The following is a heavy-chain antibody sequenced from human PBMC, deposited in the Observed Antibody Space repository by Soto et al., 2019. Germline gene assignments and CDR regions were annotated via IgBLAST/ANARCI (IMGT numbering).Heavy chain of an antibody. D-gene: IGHD3-9*01. CDR2: IFYSGST. Sequence: QLQLQESGPGLVRPSETLSLTCTVSGGSISSTSYYWGWVRQPPGKGLEWIGGIFYSGSTYYNPSLKSRVTISVDTSKNQFSLKLSSVTAADTAVYYCARMGLDDTLTGYYFDYWGQGSLVTVSS. V-gene: IGHV4-39*01. CDR3: ARMGLDDTLTGYYFDY. J-gene: IGHJ4*02. CDR1: GGSISSTSYY.